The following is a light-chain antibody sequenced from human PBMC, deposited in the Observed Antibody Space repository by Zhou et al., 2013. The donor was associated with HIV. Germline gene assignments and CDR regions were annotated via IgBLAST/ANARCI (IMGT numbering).Light chain of an antibody. Sequence: EIVLTQSPGTLSLSPGERVILSCRASQSVSSSYLAWYQQKPGQAPRLLIYGASSRATGIPDRFSGSGSGTDFTLTISRLEPEDFAVYYCQQYGSSPFTFGQGTTLEIK. CDR3: QQYGSSPFT. V-gene: IGKV3-20*01. CDR2: GAS. CDR1: QSVSSSY. J-gene: IGKJ2*01.